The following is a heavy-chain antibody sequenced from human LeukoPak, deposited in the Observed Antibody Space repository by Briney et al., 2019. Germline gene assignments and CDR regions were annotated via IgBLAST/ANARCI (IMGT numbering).Heavy chain of an antibody. CDR2: IKQDGSEK. CDR3: ARERFHGSGAPKYDY. J-gene: IGHJ4*02. CDR1: GFTFSSYW. Sequence: GGSLRLSCAASGFTFSSYWMSWVRQAPGKGLEWVANIKQDGSEKYYVDAVKGRFTTSRDNAKNSLYLQMNSLRVDDTAVYYCARERFHGSGAPKYDYWGQGTLVTVSS. V-gene: IGHV3-7*01. D-gene: IGHD3-10*01.